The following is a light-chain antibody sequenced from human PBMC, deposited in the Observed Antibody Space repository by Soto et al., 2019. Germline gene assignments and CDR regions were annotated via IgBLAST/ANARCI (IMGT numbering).Light chain of an antibody. Sequence: QSVLTQPPSASGSPGQSVTISCTGTSSDVGGYNYVSWYQQHPGKAPKLMIYEVSKRPSGVPDRFSGSKSGNTASLTVSGLQAEDEADYYCSSYAGSNYFQVFGGGTKLTVL. CDR3: SSYAGSNYFQV. CDR2: EVS. V-gene: IGLV2-8*01. J-gene: IGLJ2*01. CDR1: SSDVGGYNY.